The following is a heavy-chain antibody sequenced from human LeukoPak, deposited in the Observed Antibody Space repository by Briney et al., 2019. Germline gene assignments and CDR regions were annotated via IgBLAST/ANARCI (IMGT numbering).Heavy chain of an antibody. CDR2: IIPIFCTA. CDR1: GGTFNSYA. J-gene: IGHJ4*02. CDR3: ARDRYRAYCGGDCYPDHY. D-gene: IGHD2-21*01. V-gene: IGHV1-69*13. Sequence: ASVKVSCKASGGTFNSYAISWVRQAPGQGREWMGGIIPIFCTANYAQKFQGRVTITADESTSTAYMELSSLRSGDTAVYYCARDRYRAYCGGDCYPDHYWGQGTLVTVSS.